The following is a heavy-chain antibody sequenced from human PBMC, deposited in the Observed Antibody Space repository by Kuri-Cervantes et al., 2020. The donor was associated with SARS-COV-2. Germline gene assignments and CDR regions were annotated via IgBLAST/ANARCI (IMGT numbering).Heavy chain of an antibody. V-gene: IGHV1-69*06. CDR3: ARPYCTTSTCYDGTFDS. Sequence: SVKVSCKASGGTFSSYAVTWVRQVPGQGFEWMGRIIPLFGTTIYAQKFRDRVTFTADKSTNTAYMELSSLRSEDTAVYYCARPYCTTSTCYDGTFDSWGQGTLVTVSS. D-gene: IGHD2-2*01. CDR1: GGTFSSYA. CDR2: IIPLFGTT. J-gene: IGHJ4*02.